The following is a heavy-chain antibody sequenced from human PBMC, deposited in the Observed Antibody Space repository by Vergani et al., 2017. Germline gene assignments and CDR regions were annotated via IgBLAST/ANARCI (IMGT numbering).Heavy chain of an antibody. D-gene: IGHD3-3*01. CDR3: ARAGYDFWSGSHYYYYMDV. CDR1: GFTFSSYA. Sequence: QVQLVESGGGVVQPGRSLRLSCAASGFTFSSYAMHWVRQAPGKGLEWVAVISYDGSNKYYADSVKGRFTISRDNSKNTLYLQMNSLRAEDTAVYYCARAGYDFWSGSHYYYYMDVWGKGTTVTVSS. J-gene: IGHJ6*03. V-gene: IGHV3-30*04. CDR2: ISYDGSNK.